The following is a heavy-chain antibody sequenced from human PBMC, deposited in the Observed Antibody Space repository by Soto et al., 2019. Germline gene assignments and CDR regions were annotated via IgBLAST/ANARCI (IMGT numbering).Heavy chain of an antibody. J-gene: IGHJ4*01. CDR3: ATGGRGYSSSFPWFYFEY. CDR2: ILPIFNRA. CDR1: GGTFSSNA. D-gene: IGHD5-18*01. Sequence: QVQLVQSGTEEKKPGSSMKVSCKASGGTFSSNAISWVRQAPGQGLEWMGGILPIFNRANYAQKFQGRVTITADESTSTSYMELTSLKSEDTAIDFCATGGRGYSSSFPWFYFEYWVHGTLVTVSS. V-gene: IGHV1-69*01.